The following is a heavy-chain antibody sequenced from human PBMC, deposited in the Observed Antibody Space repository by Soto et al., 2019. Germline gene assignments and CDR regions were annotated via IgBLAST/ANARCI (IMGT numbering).Heavy chain of an antibody. CDR2: LYYGRSA. J-gene: IGHJ4*02. V-gene: IGHV4-59*01. CDR1: GDSISTYY. D-gene: IGHD3-22*01. CDR3: ALRSMAVVPEY. Sequence: QVQLQESGPGLVKPSETLSLTCAVSGDSISTYYCMWIRQPPGKGLDSIGYLYYGRSANYNPSLKSRVTLSVDTSTNQCSLTLSSMTAADTAVYYCALRSMAVVPEYWGQGTLVTVSS.